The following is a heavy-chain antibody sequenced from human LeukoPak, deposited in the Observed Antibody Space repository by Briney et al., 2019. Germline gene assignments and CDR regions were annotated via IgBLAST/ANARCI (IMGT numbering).Heavy chain of an antibody. D-gene: IGHD2-21*02. CDR1: GFTFSSYS. Sequence: GGSLRLSCAASGFTFSSYSMNWVRQAPGKGLEWVSSISSSSSYIYYADSVKGRFTISRDNAKNSPYLQMNSLRAEDTAVYYCAASLVTFGYWGQGTLVTVSS. CDR3: AASLVTFGY. J-gene: IGHJ4*02. CDR2: ISSSSSYI. V-gene: IGHV3-21*01.